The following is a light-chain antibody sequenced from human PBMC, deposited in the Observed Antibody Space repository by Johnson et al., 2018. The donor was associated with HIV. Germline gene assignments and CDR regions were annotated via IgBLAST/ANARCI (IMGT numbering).Light chain of an antibody. J-gene: IGLJ1*01. CDR1: SSNIGNNY. Sequence: QSVLTQPPSVSAAPGQKVTISCSGSSSNIGNNYVSWYQQLPETAPKLLIFESNKRPSGIPDRFSGSKSGTSATLGITGLQTGDEADYYCGTWDNSLLAFVFGSGTKVTLL. CDR3: GTWDNSLLAFV. V-gene: IGLV1-51*02. CDR2: ESN.